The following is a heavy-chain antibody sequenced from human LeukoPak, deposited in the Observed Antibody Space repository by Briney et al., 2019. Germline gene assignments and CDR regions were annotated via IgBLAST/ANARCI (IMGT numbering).Heavy chain of an antibody. J-gene: IGHJ4*02. Sequence: PGGSLRLSCAASGFTVSSNYMSWVRQAPGKGLEWVAVISYDGSNKYYADSVKGRFTISRDNSKNTLYLQMNSLRAEDTAVYYCAKAMSHSYGYLGYWGQGTLVTVSS. CDR3: AKAMSHSYGYLGY. CDR1: GFTVSSNY. CDR2: ISYDGSNK. D-gene: IGHD5-18*01. V-gene: IGHV3-30*18.